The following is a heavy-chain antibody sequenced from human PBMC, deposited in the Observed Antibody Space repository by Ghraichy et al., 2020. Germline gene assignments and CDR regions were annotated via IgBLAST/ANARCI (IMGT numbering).Heavy chain of an antibody. V-gene: IGHV3-53*01. Sequence: GGSLRLSCVASGFTVSGSYMSWVRQAPGKGLEWVSIIYPGGTIHYADSAKDRFTISRDDSKNSLSLQVDFLRAEDTAVYYCAKMKWDVMVGAATTFDFWGHGTLVNVSS. D-gene: IGHD2-15*01. J-gene: IGHJ4*01. CDR2: IYPGGTI. CDR1: GFTVSGSY. CDR3: AKMKWDVMVGAATTFDF.